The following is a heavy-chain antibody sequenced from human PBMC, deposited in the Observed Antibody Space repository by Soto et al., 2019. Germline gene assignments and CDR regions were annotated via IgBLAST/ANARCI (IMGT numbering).Heavy chain of an antibody. D-gene: IGHD2-2*01. V-gene: IGHV1-46*01. Sequence: GASAKVSCKASGYTFTSYYMHWVRQAPGQGLEWMGIINPSGGSTSYAQKFQGRVTMTRDTSTSTVYMELSSLRSEDTAVYYCARDGIVVVPAAMLPYGMDVWGQGTTVTVSS. J-gene: IGHJ6*02. CDR2: INPSGGST. CDR1: GYTFTSYY. CDR3: ARDGIVVVPAAMLPYGMDV.